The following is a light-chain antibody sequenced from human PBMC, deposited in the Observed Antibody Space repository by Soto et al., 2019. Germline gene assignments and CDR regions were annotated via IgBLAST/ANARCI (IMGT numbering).Light chain of an antibody. CDR1: QRIRSW. CDR3: QHYSVT. CDR2: DAS. V-gene: IGKV1-5*01. Sequence: DIQMTQSPSTLSASVGDRVTITCRASQRIRSWLAWYQQRPGTAPKLLIYDASSLESGVPSRFSGTGSGTEFTLTISRLQPDDFATYYCQHYSVTFGKGTKV. J-gene: IGKJ1*01.